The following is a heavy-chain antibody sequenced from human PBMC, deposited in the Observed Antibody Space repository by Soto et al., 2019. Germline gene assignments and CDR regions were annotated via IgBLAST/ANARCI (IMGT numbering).Heavy chain of an antibody. J-gene: IGHJ4*02. V-gene: IGHV1-18*01. D-gene: IGHD3-3*01. Sequence: ASVKVSCKASGYTFTSYGISWVRQAPGQGLEWMGWISAYNGNTNYAQKLQGRVTMTTDTSTSTAYMELRSLRSDDTAVYYCARDPRTADFWSGYYTRYFEYWGQGTLVTVSS. CDR2: ISAYNGNT. CDR3: ARDPRTADFWSGYYTRYFEY. CDR1: GYTFTSYG.